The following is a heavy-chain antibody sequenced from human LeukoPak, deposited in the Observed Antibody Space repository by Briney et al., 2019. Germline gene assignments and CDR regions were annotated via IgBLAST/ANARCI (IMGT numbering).Heavy chain of an antibody. Sequence: GGSLRLSCAASGFTVSTNYLSWVRQGPGKGLECVSVIYAGGAAYYADHVKGRFTISRDTSNITLILQMHSLGVEDTAVYYCARSTSYHFDSWGQGTLVTVSS. CDR2: IYAGGAA. D-gene: IGHD2-2*01. CDR3: ARSTSYHFDS. CDR1: GFTVSTNY. J-gene: IGHJ4*02. V-gene: IGHV3-53*01.